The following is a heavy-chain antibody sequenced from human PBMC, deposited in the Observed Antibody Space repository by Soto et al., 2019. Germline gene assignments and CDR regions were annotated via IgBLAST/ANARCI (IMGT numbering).Heavy chain of an antibody. J-gene: IGHJ6*02. D-gene: IGHD6-19*01. CDR2: IIPMFGTA. CDR1: GGTFSRYP. CDR3: ARARAVAGLYHGMDV. V-gene: IGHV1-69*01. Sequence: QVQLVQSGAEVRKPGSSVKVSCKASGGTFSRYPISWVRQASGQGLEWMGGIIPMFGTANHAQKFQGRVNITADESTSTAYMELSSLRSEDTAMYFCARARAVAGLYHGMDVWGQGTTVIVSS.